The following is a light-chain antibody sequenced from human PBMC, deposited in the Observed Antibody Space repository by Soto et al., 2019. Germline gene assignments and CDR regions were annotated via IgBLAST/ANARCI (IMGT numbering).Light chain of an antibody. J-gene: IGKJ5*01. CDR2: GAS. V-gene: IGKV3-20*01. CDR3: QQYKNWPFS. Sequence: EIVLTQSPGTLSLSPGERATLSCRASQSVSSSYLAWYRQKPGQXHRLLIYGASSRATGIPDRFSGSGSGTDLTLTISGLKSEDSAVYVCQQYKNWPFSFGQGTRLEIK. CDR1: QSVSSSY.